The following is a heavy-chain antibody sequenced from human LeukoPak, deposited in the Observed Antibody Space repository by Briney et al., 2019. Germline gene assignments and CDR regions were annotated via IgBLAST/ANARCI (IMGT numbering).Heavy chain of an antibody. D-gene: IGHD4-17*01. CDR3: ARFRVARQVTKYYFDY. CDR1: GGSISSGGYS. V-gene: IGHV4-30-2*01. CDR2: INHSGST. Sequence: SQTLSLTCAVSGGSISSGGYSWSWIRQPPGKGLEWIGEINHSGSTNYNPSLKSRVTISVDTSKNQFSLKLSSVTAADTAVYYCARFRVARQVTKYYFDYWGQGTLVTVSS. J-gene: IGHJ4*02.